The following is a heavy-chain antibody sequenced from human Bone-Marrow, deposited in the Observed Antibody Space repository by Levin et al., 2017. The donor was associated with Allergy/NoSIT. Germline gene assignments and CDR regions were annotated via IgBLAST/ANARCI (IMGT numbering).Heavy chain of an antibody. CDR1: GFTFSGSD. J-gene: IGHJ2*01. CDR2: IRSRSNSYAT. Sequence: LSLTCAASGFTFSGSDMHWVRQASGKGLEWVGRIRSRSNSYATAYAASVKGRFAISRDDSKNTAYLQLNSLKTEDTAVYYCTSPEVSYERSGYTFWGRGTLVTVSS. V-gene: IGHV3-73*01. CDR3: TSPEVSYERSGYTF. D-gene: IGHD3-22*01.